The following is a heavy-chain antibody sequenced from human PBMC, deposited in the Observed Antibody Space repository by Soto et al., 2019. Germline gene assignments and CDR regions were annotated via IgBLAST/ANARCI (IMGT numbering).Heavy chain of an antibody. CDR3: VKDLSGAWTFDS. CDR1: VFTFSTHA. D-gene: IGHD1-1*01. V-gene: IGHV3-30-3*01. CDR2: ITNVGHNQ. Sequence: GSLRLSCAAPVFTFSTHAMHWVRQAPGKGLEWVAVITNVGHNQYYADSVKGRFTISRDNSRNTLYLQMNSLRPEDTAVYYCVKDLSGAWTFDSWGQGTLVTVSS. J-gene: IGHJ4*02.